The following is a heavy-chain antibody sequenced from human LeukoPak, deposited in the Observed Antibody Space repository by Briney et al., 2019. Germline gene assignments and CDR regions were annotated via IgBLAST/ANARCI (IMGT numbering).Heavy chain of an antibody. D-gene: IGHD5-18*01. V-gene: IGHV3-30-3*01. CDR1: GFTLSSYA. CDR3: ARDIEYSYGSQQSDY. Sequence: PGGSLRLSCAASGFTLSSYAMHWVRQAPGKGLEGVAVISYDGSNKYYADSVKGRFTISRDNSKNTLYLQMNSLRAEDTAVYYCARDIEYSYGSQQSDYWGQGTLVTVSS. J-gene: IGHJ4*02. CDR2: ISYDGSNK.